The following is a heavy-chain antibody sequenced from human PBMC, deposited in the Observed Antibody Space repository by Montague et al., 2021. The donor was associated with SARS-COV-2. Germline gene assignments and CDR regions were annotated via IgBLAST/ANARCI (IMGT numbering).Heavy chain of an antibody. Sequence: SETLSLTCTVSGGSLNKHCCSWIRKAPGKELEWLGNIFYKGNTNYNVFLWGRVSLSLDTPQNQFSLRPTLGTAADTAVYDCARSISRSGARDNWGQGILVTVSS. J-gene: IGHJ4*02. CDR2: IFYKGNT. V-gene: IGHV4-59*11. CDR3: ARSISRSGARDN. D-gene: IGHD6-19*01. CDR1: GGSLNKHC.